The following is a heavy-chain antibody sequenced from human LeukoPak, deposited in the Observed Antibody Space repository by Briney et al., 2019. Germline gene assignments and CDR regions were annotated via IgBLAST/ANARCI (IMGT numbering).Heavy chain of an antibody. Sequence: GASVKVSCKASGYTFSSYAISWVRQAPGQGLEWMGGIIPIFGTANYAQKFQGRVTITADKSTSTAYMELSSLRPEDTAVYYCARVRITMIVVGHFEYYFDYWGQGTLVTGSS. J-gene: IGHJ4*02. D-gene: IGHD3-22*01. CDR1: GYTFSSYA. CDR2: IIPIFGTA. V-gene: IGHV1-69*06. CDR3: ARVRITMIVVGHFEYYFDY.